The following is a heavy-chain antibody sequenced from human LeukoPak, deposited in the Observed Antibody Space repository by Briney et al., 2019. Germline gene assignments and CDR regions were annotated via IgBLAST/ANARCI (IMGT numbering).Heavy chain of an antibody. CDR2: INSDGSST. V-gene: IGHV3-74*01. D-gene: IGHD2-2*01. Sequence: GGSLRLSCAASGFTFSSYWMHWVRQAPGKGLVWVSRINSDGSSTSYADSVKGRFTISRDNSKNTLYLRMSSLRAEDTAVYYCARVRGYCSSTSCLHYYYYYGMDVWGQGTTVTVSS. CDR1: GFTFSSYW. CDR3: ARVRGYCSSTSCLHYYYYYGMDV. J-gene: IGHJ6*02.